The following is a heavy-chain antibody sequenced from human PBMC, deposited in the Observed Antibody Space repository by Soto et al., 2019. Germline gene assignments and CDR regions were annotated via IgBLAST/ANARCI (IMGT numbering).Heavy chain of an antibody. D-gene: IGHD3-9*01. V-gene: IGHV3-64D*06. J-gene: IGHJ5*02. Sequence: GGSLRLSCAASGFTFSSYSMNWVRQAPGKGLQYVSTISSDGDITYYADSVKGRFTISRDNSKNTLYLQMNSLRPEDTAVYYCVKVSTFYDILTGYYSTNFFDPWGQGTLVTVSS. CDR3: VKVSTFYDILTGYYSTNFFDP. CDR2: ISSDGDIT. CDR1: GFTFSSYS.